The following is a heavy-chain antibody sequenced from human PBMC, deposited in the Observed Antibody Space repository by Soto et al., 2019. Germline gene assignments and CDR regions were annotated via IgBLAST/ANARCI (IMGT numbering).Heavy chain of an antibody. J-gene: IGHJ2*01. CDR2: IYYSGST. CDR3: ATCLTAALHFDL. V-gene: IGHV4-39*01. D-gene: IGHD6-6*01. Sequence: QLQLQESGPGLVKPSETLSLTCTVSGGSISSSSYYWGWIRQPPGKGLEWIGSIYYSGSTYYNPSLKSRVTIAVDTSKNQCSLKLSSVTAADTAVYYCATCLTAALHFDLWGRGTLVTVSS. CDR1: GGSISSSSYY.